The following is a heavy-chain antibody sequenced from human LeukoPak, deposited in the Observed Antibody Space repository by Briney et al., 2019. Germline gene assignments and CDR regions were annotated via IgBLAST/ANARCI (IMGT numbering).Heavy chain of an antibody. Sequence: ASVKVSCKASGGTFNSYVVSWVRQAPGQGLEWMGWIHPSTGNPTYAQGFTGRFVFSLDTSVSTTYLQISSLKAEDTAVYYCARAFQSLGGLSLPDYWGQGTLVTVSS. D-gene: IGHD3-16*02. J-gene: IGHJ4*02. CDR2: IHPSTGNP. V-gene: IGHV7-4-1*02. CDR3: ARAFQSLGGLSLPDY. CDR1: GGTFNSYV.